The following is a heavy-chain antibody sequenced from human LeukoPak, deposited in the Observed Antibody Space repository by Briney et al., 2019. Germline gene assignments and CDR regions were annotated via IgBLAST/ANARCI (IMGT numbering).Heavy chain of an antibody. D-gene: IGHD6-19*01. J-gene: IGHJ4*02. CDR3: ARVESRLAVFDY. V-gene: IGHV1-69*13. CDR1: GGTFSSYA. Sequence: GASVKVSCKASGGTFSSYAISWVRQAPGQGLEWMGGIIPIFGTANYARKFQGRVTITADESTSTAYMELSSLRSEDTAVYYCARVESRLAVFDYWGQGTLVTVSS. CDR2: IIPIFGTA.